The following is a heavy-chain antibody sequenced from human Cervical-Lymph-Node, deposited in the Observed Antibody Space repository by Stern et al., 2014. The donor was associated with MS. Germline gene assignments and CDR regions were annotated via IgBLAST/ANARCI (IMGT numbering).Heavy chain of an antibody. CDR2: ISTDTGGA. CDR3: ARDRGSHSDY. V-gene: IGHV1-2*02. D-gene: IGHD1-26*01. CDR1: GYSFTAYF. Sequence: VQLVQSGAEVKKPGASVKGSCKASGYSFTAYFIHWVRQAPGQGLEWMGWISTDTGGANYAQRFQGRVTMTRDPSISTTYMELSRLRSDDTAVYYCARDRGSHSDYWGQGTLVTVSS. J-gene: IGHJ4*02.